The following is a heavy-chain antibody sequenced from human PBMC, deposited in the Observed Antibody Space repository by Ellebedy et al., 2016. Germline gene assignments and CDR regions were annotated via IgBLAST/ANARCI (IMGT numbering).Heavy chain of an antibody. CDR2: MSCSGST. CDR1: GASFYDYY. D-gene: IGHD5-12*01. CDR3: ARSRREGSGYDLGLEI. J-gene: IGHJ3*02. Sequence: GSLRLSXAVSGASFYDYYWTWIRQPAGKGLEWVGRMSCSGSTNYNPSLRSGATMSLDTSTKQLSLTLTSVTAADTAVYYFARSRREGSGYDLGLEIWGQGTRVTVSS. V-gene: IGHV4-4*07.